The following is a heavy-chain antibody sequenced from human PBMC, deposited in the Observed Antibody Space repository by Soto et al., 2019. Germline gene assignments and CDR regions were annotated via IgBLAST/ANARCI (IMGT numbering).Heavy chain of an antibody. J-gene: IGHJ6*02. CDR1: GGTFNNYA. D-gene: IGHD3-10*01. CDR3: ARPNSYGVTFHDYAGMDV. V-gene: IGHV1-69*01. CDR2: IIPMFGT. Sequence: QVQLVQSGAEVKRPGSSVKVCCEASGGTFNNYAITWVRHAPGQGLEWMGGIIPMFGTNYAQKFQDRVTIAAAESTGTAYMELSRLRTEDTAVYFCARPNSYGVTFHDYAGMDVWGQGTTVSVSS.